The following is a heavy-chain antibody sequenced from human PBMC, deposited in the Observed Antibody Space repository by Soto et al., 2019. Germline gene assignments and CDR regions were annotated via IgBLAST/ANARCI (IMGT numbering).Heavy chain of an antibody. CDR2: IIPISTTT. V-gene: IGHV1-69*06. J-gene: IGHJ6*02. D-gene: IGHD6-19*01. CDR3: AGVAGYYYAMDV. Sequence: QVQLVPSGAEVKKPGFSVKVSCTASGGTFSSYAITWVRQAPGQGLEWMGGIIPISTTTDYAQKFQGRVTITADKSTSTAVLELSRLPSEGTAVYSCAGVAGYYYAMDVWGQGTTVTVSS. CDR1: GGTFSSYA.